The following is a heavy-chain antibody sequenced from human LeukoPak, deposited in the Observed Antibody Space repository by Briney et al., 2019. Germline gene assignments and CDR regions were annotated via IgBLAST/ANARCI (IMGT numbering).Heavy chain of an antibody. Sequence: GSLRLSCAASGFTFSSYAMTWVRQAPGKGLEWVSGISGSGGSTNYADSVKGRFTISRDNSKDTLYLQMNSLRAEDTAVYYCAKDPNGSGPDFDYWGQGTLVTVSS. J-gene: IGHJ4*02. CDR2: ISGSGGST. CDR3: AKDPNGSGPDFDY. V-gene: IGHV3-23*01. D-gene: IGHD3-10*01. CDR1: GFTFSSYA.